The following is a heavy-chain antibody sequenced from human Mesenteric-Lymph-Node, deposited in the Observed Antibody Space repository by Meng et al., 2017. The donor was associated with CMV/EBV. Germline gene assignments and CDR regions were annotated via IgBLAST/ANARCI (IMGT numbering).Heavy chain of an antibody. V-gene: IGHV3-21*01. CDR2: TFWSTTYI. D-gene: IGHD6-13*01. Sequence: GESLMISCAASAFTFRKYNMKWVRQAPGQGLEWVSLTFWSTTYIYSADSLTGRFTISRDNSKNTLYLQMNSLRAEDTAVYYCAREPIAAAGKYCYGMDVWGQGTTVTVSS. CDR1: AFTFRKYN. J-gene: IGHJ6*02. CDR3: AREPIAAAGKYCYGMDV.